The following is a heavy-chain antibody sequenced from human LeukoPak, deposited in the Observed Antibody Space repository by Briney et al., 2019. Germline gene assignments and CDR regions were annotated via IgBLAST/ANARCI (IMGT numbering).Heavy chain of an antibody. CDR2: VHYSGST. CDR3: ARDLREEYYGSGSYVDF. V-gene: IGHV4-39*07. CDR1: GDSIFSYTYY. J-gene: IGHJ4*02. Sequence: SETLSLTCTVSGDSIFSYTYYWAWIRQPPGKGLEWIGNVHYSGSTYYKPSLKSRVTISVDISKNQFSLNLRSVTAADTAVYYCARDLREEYYGSGSYVDFWGQGILVTVSS. D-gene: IGHD3-10*01.